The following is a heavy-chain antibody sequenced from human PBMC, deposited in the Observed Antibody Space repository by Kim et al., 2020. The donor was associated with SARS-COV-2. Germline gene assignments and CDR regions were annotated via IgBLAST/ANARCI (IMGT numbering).Heavy chain of an antibody. Sequence: SETLSLTCTVSGGSISSYYWSWIRQPAGKGLEWIGRIYTSGSTNYNPSLKSRVTMSVDTSKNQFSLKLSSVTAADTAVYYCARDLSRITMVRGVIISRWFDPWGQGTLVTVSS. CDR3: ARDLSRITMVRGVIISRWFDP. D-gene: IGHD3-10*01. CDR2: IYTSGST. V-gene: IGHV4-4*07. J-gene: IGHJ5*02. CDR1: GGSISSYY.